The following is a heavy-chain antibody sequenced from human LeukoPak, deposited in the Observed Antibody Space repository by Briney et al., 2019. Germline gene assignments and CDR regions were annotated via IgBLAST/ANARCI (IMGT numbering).Heavy chain of an antibody. CDR3: KLEDYGGNWEY. CDR2: IIPIFGTA. D-gene: IGHD4-23*01. V-gene: IGHV1-69*13. Sequence: ASVKVSCKASGGTFSSYAISWVRQAPGQRLEWMGGIIPIFGTANYAQKFQGRVTITADESTSTAYMELSSLRSEDTAVYYCKLEDYGGNWEYWGQGTLVTVSS. CDR1: GGTFSSYA. J-gene: IGHJ4*02.